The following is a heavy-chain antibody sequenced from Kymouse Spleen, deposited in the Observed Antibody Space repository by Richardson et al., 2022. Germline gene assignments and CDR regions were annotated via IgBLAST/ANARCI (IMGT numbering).Heavy chain of an antibody. J-gene: IGHJ5*02. CDR1: GGSISSSSYY. D-gene: IGHD1-26*01,IGHD5-12*01. V-gene: IGHV4-39*01. Sequence: QLQLQESGPGLVKPSETLSLTCTVSGGSISSSSYYWGWIRQPPGKGLEWIGSIYYSGSTYYNPSLKSRVTISVDTSKNQFSLKLSSVTAADTAVYYCARAGIVDRWFDPWGQGTLVTVSS. CDR2: IYYSGST. CDR3: ARAGIVDRWFDP.